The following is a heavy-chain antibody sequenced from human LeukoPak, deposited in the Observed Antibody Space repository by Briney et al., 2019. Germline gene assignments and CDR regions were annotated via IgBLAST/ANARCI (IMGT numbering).Heavy chain of an antibody. V-gene: IGHV3-23*01. Sequence: PGGSLRLSCAASGFTFSTYAVNWVRQAPGKGLEWVSTISGSGDSTYYADSVKGRFTISRDNSKDTLYLQMSSVRVDDTAVYYCARDRGRYYDSGGFYGGYYFDSWGQEILVTVPT. CDR3: ARDRGRYYDSGGFYGGYYFDS. J-gene: IGHJ4*02. CDR1: GFTFSTYA. D-gene: IGHD3-22*01. CDR2: ISGSGDST.